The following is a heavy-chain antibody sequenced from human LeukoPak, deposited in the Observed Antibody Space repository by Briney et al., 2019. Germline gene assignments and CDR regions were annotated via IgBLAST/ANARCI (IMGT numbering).Heavy chain of an antibody. V-gene: IGHV3-30*02. J-gene: IGHJ3*02. CDR2: IRYDGSNK. CDR3: AKDHDPRATTYAFDI. D-gene: IGHD1-26*01. CDR1: GFTFSSYG. Sequence: GGSLRLSCAASGFTFSSYGMHWVRQAPGKGLEWVAFIRYDGSNKYYADSVKGRFTISRDNSKNTLYLQMNSLRAEDTAVYYCAKDHDPRATTYAFDIWGQGTMVTVSS.